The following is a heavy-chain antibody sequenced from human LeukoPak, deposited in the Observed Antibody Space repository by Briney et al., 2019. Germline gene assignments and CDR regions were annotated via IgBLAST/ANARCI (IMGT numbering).Heavy chain of an antibody. Sequence: ASVKVACKVYGYTLSVISMHWGRHPPGKGLEWMGGFDPEDGETIYAQKFQGRVTMTEDTSTDTAYIELSSLRSEDTAVYYCATVGYSYGILRHYWGQGTLVTVSS. CDR1: GYTLSVIS. CDR3: ATVGYSYGILRHY. CDR2: FDPEDGET. J-gene: IGHJ4*02. D-gene: IGHD5-18*01. V-gene: IGHV1-24*01.